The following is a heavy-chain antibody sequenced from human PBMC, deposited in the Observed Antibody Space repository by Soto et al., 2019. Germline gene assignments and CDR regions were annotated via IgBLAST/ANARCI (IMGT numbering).Heavy chain of an antibody. Sequence: QVQLVQSGAEVKKPGASVKVSCKASGYTFTSYDIIWVRQATGQGLEWMGWMNPSTGNTDSAEKSPXRXXMTRNTSISTVYMELSSLSFEDTAVYYCARGRIIVAGGFDPWGQGTLVTVSS. D-gene: IGHD6-19*01. CDR1: GYTFTSYD. V-gene: IGHV1-8*01. CDR3: ARGRIIVAGGFDP. J-gene: IGHJ5*02. CDR2: MNPSTGNT.